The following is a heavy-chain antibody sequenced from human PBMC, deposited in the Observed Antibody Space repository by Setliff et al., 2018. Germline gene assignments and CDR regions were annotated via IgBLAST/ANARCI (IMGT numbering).Heavy chain of an antibody. J-gene: IGHJ6*03. D-gene: IGHD4-4*01. CDR3: ARVPYPHRFPYSNYLGYYYYYYMDV. Sequence: ASVKVSCKASGYTFTSYGISWVRQAPGQGLEWMGWISAHNGNTNYAQKLQGRVTMTTDTSTSTAYMELRSLRSDDTAVYYCARVPYPHRFPYSNYLGYYYYYYMDVWGKGTTVTVSS. CDR1: GYTFTSYG. CDR2: ISAHNGNT. V-gene: IGHV1-18*01.